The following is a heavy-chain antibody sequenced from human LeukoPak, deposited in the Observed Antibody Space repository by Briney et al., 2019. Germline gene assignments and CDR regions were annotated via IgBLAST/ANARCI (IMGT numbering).Heavy chain of an antibody. Sequence: SVKVSCKASGGTFSSHAISWVRQAPGQGLEWMGRIIPIFGTANYAQKFQGRVTITTDESTSTAYMELSSLRSEDTAVYYCARDLTYYYDSSGSDWGQGTLVTVSS. V-gene: IGHV1-69*05. J-gene: IGHJ4*02. CDR3: ARDLTYYYDSSGSD. CDR1: GGTFSSHA. D-gene: IGHD3-22*01. CDR2: IIPIFGTA.